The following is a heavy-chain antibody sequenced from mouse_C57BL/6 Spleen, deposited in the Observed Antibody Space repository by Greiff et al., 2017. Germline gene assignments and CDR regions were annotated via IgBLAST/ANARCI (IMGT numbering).Heavy chain of an antibody. CDR3: AVSITDFDY. V-gene: IGHV1-69*01. CDR2: IDPSDSYT. CDR1: GYTFTSYW. J-gene: IGHJ2*01. D-gene: IGHD1-1*01. Sequence: QVQLQQPGAELVMPGASVKLSCKASGYTFTSYWMHWVKQRPGQGLEWIGEIDPSDSYTNYNQKFKGKSTLTVDKSSSTAYMQLSSLTSEDSAVYYCAVSITDFDYWGQGTTLTVSS.